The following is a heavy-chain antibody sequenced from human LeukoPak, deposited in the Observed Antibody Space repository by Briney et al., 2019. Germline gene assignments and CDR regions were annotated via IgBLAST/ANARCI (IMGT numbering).Heavy chain of an antibody. Sequence: GGSLRLSCAASGFXFSVAAITWVRQAPGKGPEWVSLIGASGESTYYADSVKGRFTISRDNSKNTLSLQMNSLRVEDTAMYFCAKDIQLSTWGLGTMVTVSS. CDR3: AKDIQLST. CDR2: IGASGEST. J-gene: IGHJ3*01. D-gene: IGHD5-24*01. V-gene: IGHV3-23*01. CDR1: GFXFSVAA.